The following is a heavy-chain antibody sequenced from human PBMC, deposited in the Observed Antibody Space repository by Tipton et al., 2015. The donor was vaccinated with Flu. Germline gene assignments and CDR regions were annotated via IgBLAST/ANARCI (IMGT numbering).Heavy chain of an antibody. V-gene: IGHV4-4*07. CDR3: ARSDYVDSFFDF. D-gene: IGHD4-17*01. Sequence: LRLSCSVSGDSLNNFGWSWIRQAAGKGLEWIGRIDFSGNTNYNPYFKGRVSMSVDTSTSRFSLNLASVTGADTARYYCARSDYVDSFFDFWGQGTLVTVSS. CDR1: GDSLNNFG. CDR2: IDFSGNT. J-gene: IGHJ4*02.